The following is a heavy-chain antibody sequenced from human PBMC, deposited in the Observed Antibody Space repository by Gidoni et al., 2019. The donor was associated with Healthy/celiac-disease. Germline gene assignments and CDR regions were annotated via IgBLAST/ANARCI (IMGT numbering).Heavy chain of an antibody. CDR3: ARASGSRQAR. Sequence: QVQLVESGGGVVQPGGCLRLSCAASGFTFSSYAMHLVRQAPGKGLEWVAVISYDGSNKYYADSVKGRFTISRDNSKNTLYLQMNSLRAEDTAVYYCARASGSRQARWGQGTLVTVSS. CDR2: ISYDGSNK. J-gene: IGHJ4*02. V-gene: IGHV3-30-3*01. CDR1: GFTFSSYA. D-gene: IGHD1-26*01.